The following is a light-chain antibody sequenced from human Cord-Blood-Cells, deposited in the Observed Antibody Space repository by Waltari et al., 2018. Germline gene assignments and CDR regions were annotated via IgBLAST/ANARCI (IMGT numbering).Light chain of an antibody. V-gene: IGKV1-39*01. CDR2: AAS. CDR3: QQSYSTPPIP. Sequence: DIQMTQSPSSLSASVGDRVTITCRASQSISSYLNWYQQKPGKAPKLLIYAASSLQSGVPSRFSGSGSGTDFTLTISSLQPDDFATYYCQQSYSTPPIPFGQGTRLEIK. CDR1: QSISSY. J-gene: IGKJ5*01.